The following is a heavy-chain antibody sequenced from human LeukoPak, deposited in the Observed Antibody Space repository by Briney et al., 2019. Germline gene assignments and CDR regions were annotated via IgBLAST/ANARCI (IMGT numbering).Heavy chain of an antibody. CDR2: ILPILGIA. CDR3: AREGCSSSSCSPLGYYYYYMDV. Sequence: SVKVSCKASGGTFSSYTISWVPHAPGQGLEWMGRILPILGIANYAQKFQGRVTITADKSTSTAYMELSSLRSEDTAVYYCAREGCSSSSCSPLGYYYYYMDVWGKGTTVTVSS. V-gene: IGHV1-69*04. J-gene: IGHJ6*03. CDR1: GGTFSSYT. D-gene: IGHD6-13*01.